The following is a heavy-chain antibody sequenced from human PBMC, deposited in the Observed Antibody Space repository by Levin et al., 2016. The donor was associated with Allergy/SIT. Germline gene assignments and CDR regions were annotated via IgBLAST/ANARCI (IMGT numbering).Heavy chain of an antibody. J-gene: IGHJ4*02. D-gene: IGHD3-22*01. V-gene: IGHV3-23*01. CDR2: ISPSGGTT. CDR3: AKVVVEGYYFDY. Sequence: GESLKISCAGSGFTFNNYAMSWVRQAPGKGLEWVSGISPSGGTTYYADSVKGRFTISRDNSKNTLYLQMNSLRAEDTAIYYCAKVVVEGYYFDYWGQGTLGTVSS. CDR1: GFTFNNYA.